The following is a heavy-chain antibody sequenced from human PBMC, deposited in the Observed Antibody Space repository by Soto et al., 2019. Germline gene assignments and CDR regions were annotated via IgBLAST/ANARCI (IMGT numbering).Heavy chain of an antibody. CDR2: INTFNGHT. Sequence: QVQLVQSGVEVKKPGASVKVSCKTSGYTFSTYGFSWVRQAPGQGLEWMGWINTFNGHTNYAQKVQGRVTMTTDTSSSTANMALRSLRYDDTAVYFCALGAYGDASFDYWGQGTLVTVSS. D-gene: IGHD4-17*01. CDR3: ALGAYGDASFDY. J-gene: IGHJ4*02. CDR1: GYTFSTYG. V-gene: IGHV1-18*01.